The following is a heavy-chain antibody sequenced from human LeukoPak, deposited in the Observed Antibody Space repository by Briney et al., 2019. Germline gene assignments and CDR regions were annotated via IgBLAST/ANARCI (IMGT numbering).Heavy chain of an antibody. J-gene: IGHJ4*02. CDR3: AREWGPIAVSGGPGY. CDR1: GFTFSNYG. Sequence: EPGRSLRLSCAASGFTFSNYGMHWVRQAPGKGLEQVALIWFDGRNKFHADSVKGRFTISRDNSKNTLFLQMNSLRAEDTAVYYCAREWGPIAVSGGPGYWGQGALVTASS. D-gene: IGHD6-19*01. CDR2: IWFDGRNK. V-gene: IGHV3-33*01.